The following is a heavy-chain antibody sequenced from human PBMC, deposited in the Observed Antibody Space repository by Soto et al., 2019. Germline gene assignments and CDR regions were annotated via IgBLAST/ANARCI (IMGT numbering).Heavy chain of an antibody. Sequence: PGGSLRLSCAASGFTFSSYGMHWVRQAPGKGLEWVAVISYDGSNKYYADSVKGRFTISRDNSKNTLYLQMNSLRAEDTAVYYCAKDLVSEGSSALYYYYYYGMDVWGQGTTVTVS. CDR3: AKDLVSEGSSALYYYYYYGMDV. J-gene: IGHJ6*02. CDR1: GFTFSSYG. V-gene: IGHV3-30*18. D-gene: IGHD6-6*01. CDR2: ISYDGSNK.